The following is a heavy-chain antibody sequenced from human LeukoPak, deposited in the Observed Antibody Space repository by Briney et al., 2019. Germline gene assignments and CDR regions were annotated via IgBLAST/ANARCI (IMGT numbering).Heavy chain of an antibody. CDR3: AGDGDGPFEY. CDR2: IGRSGSGV. CDR1: GFTFSSYS. Sequence: PGESLRLSCAASGFTFSSYSMNWVRQAPGKGLEWVSYIGRSGSGVNYADSVKGRFTTSRDNAKNSLYLQMNSLRDDDTAVYYFAGDGDGPFEYWGRGTLATVP. J-gene: IGHJ4*02. D-gene: IGHD3-3*01. V-gene: IGHV3-48*02.